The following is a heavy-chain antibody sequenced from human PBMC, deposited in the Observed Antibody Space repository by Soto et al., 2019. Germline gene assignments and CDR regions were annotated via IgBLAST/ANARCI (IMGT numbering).Heavy chain of an antibody. CDR3: AREHTASYFDY. CDR2: ISTYSGNT. V-gene: IGHV1-18*01. Sequence: VQLVPSGAEVKKPGASVKVSCKASGYTFSNYGISWVRQAPGQGLEWLGWISTYSGNTNYAQILQGRVTMTTDTSASTAHMELRSLRSDDTAVNYCAREHTASYFDYWGQGTLVTVSS. J-gene: IGHJ4*02. CDR1: GYTFSNYG. D-gene: IGHD2-21*02.